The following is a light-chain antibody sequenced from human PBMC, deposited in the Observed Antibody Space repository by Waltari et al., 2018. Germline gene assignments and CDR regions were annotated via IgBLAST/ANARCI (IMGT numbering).Light chain of an antibody. CDR2: DVS. J-gene: IGLJ3*02. V-gene: IGLV2-11*01. Sequence: QSALTQPRSVSGSTGQSATISCTGASSDIGGYNYVSWYQQHPGKAPKLMIYDVSKRPSGVSDRFSGSKSGNTASLTISGLQAEDETDYYCCSYAGSYTWVFGGGTKLTVL. CDR1: SSDIGGYNY. CDR3: CSYAGSYTWV.